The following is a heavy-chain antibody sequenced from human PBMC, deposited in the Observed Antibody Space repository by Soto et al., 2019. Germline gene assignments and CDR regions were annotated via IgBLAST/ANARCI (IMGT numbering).Heavy chain of an antibody. D-gene: IGHD3-3*01. CDR3: VSHLKLRGYMDV. CDR2: IYYSGST. Sequence: SETLSLTCTVSGGSISSYYWSWIRQPPGKGLEWIGYIYYSGSTNYNPSLKSRVTISVDTSKNQFSLKLSSVTAADTAVYYCVSHLKLRGYMDVWGKGTTVTVSS. CDR1: GGSISSYY. J-gene: IGHJ6*03. V-gene: IGHV4-59*08.